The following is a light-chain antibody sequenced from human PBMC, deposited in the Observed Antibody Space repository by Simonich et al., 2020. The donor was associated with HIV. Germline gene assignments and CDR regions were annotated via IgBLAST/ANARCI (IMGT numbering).Light chain of an antibody. CDR1: QSVSSN. J-gene: IGKJ4*01. V-gene: IGKV3-15*01. CDR3: QQYKDLILT. CDR2: GAS. Sequence: EIVMTQSPATLSVSPGERATPSCRASQSVSSNLAWYQQKPGQAPRLLIYGASTRATGIPARFSGSGSDTEFILTISSMQSEDFAVYFCQQYKDLILTFGGGTKVDIK.